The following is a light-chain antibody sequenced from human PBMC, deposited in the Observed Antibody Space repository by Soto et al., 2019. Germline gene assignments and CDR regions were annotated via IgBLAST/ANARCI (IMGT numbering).Light chain of an antibody. Sequence: EIVLTQSPATLSLSPGERATLSCRASQSVDGYVASFQQKPGQAPSLLIYDVSNRAIGVPARFSGSGSGTDYTLTINSLEPEDFAVYYCQQRRDWPLTFGGGTKVEI. CDR1: QSVDGY. CDR3: QQRRDWPLT. J-gene: IGKJ4*01. CDR2: DVS. V-gene: IGKV3-11*01.